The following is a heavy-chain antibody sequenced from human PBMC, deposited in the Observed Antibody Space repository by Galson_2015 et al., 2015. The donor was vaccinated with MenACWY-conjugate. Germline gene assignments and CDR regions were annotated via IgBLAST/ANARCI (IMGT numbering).Heavy chain of an antibody. D-gene: IGHD2-2*01. V-gene: IGHV4-4*02. CDR3: ARQMCPTSCYVFEY. CDR1: GDSISSNTW. J-gene: IGHJ4*02. Sequence: ETLSLTCAVSGDSISSNTWWSWVRQSPGKGLEWIGEIHHSGNTNYNPSLKSRVTISVDKSKNHFSLKLKSVTAADTAVYYCARQMCPTSCYVFEYWGQGTLVIVSS. CDR2: IHHSGNT.